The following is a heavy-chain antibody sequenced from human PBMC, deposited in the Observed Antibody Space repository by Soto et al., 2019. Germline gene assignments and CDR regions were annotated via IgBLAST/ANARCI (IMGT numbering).Heavy chain of an antibody. CDR3: ASGRIAAAGGLIYYYYGMDV. CDR2: TYYRSKWYN. Sequence: SQTLSLTCAISGDSVSSNSAAWNWIRQSPSRGLEWLGRTYYRSKWYNDYAVSVKSRITINPDTSKNQFSLQLNSVTPEDTAVYYCASGRIAAAGGLIYYYYGMDVWGQGTTVTVSS. D-gene: IGHD6-13*01. CDR1: GDSVSSNSAA. V-gene: IGHV6-1*01. J-gene: IGHJ6*02.